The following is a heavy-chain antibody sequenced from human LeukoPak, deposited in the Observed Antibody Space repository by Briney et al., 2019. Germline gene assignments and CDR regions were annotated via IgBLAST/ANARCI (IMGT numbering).Heavy chain of an antibody. D-gene: IGHD5-18*01. V-gene: IGHV1-8*01. Sequence: ASLKVSCKASGYTFTSYDINGVRQATGQGLEWMGWMNPNSGNTGCAQKFQGRVTMTRNTSISTAYMELNSLRSEDTAVYYRARAGGKWKRGYSYGDYWGQGTLVTVSS. J-gene: IGHJ4*02. CDR1: GYTFTSYD. CDR2: MNPNSGNT. CDR3: ARAGGKWKRGYSYGDY.